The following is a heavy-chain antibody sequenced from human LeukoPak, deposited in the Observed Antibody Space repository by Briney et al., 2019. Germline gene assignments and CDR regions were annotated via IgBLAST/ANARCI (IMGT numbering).Heavy chain of an antibody. CDR3: ARRGTGLGFDY. CDR2: IYYSGST. CDR1: GGSISSSNW. Sequence: SETLSLTCAVSGGSISSSNWWSWVRQPPGKGLEWIGSIYYSGSTYYNPSLKSRVTISVDTSKNQFSLKLSSVTAADTAVYYCARRGTGLGFDYWGQGTLVTVSS. V-gene: IGHV4-39*01. D-gene: IGHD1-14*01. J-gene: IGHJ4*02.